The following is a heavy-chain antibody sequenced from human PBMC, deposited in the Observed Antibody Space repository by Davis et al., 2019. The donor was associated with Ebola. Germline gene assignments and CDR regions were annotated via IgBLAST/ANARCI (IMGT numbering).Heavy chain of an antibody. V-gene: IGHV1-3*01. CDR1: GYTFTSYA. D-gene: IGHD3-22*01. CDR2: INAGNGYT. Sequence: AASVKVSCKASGYTFTSYAMHWVRQAPGQRLEWMGWINAGNGYTKYSQKFQGRVTITRDTSASTAYMELSSLRSEDTAVYYCARVGYYYDSSGYYSVFDYWGQGTLVTVSS. CDR3: ARVGYYYDSSGYYSVFDY. J-gene: IGHJ4*02.